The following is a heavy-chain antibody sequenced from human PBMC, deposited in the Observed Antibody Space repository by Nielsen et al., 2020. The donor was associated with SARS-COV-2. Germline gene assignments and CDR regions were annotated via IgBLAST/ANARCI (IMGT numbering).Heavy chain of an antibody. Sequence: GESLKISCAASGFSFSNAWMSWVRQAPGKGLEWVGRIKSKTDSGTTDYAAPVKGRFTISRDDSKTTLYLQMNSLKTEDTAVYYCTTDHIWTRGDYWGQGTLVTVSS. CDR1: GFSFSNAW. V-gene: IGHV3-15*01. CDR2: IKSKTDSGTT. J-gene: IGHJ4*02. CDR3: TTDHIWTRGDY. D-gene: IGHD3/OR15-3a*01.